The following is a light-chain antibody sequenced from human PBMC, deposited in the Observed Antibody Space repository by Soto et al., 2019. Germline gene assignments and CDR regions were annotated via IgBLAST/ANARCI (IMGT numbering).Light chain of an antibody. CDR2: EVS. V-gene: IGLV2-14*01. CDR3: SSYTTSTTWV. Sequence: QSALTQPASVSGSPGQSITISCTGTNSDVGGYNYVSWYQHHPGKAPKLMIYEVSNRPSGVSNRSSGSKSGNTASLTISGLQAEDEADYYCSSYTTSTTWVFGGGTKLTVL. J-gene: IGLJ3*02. CDR1: NSDVGGYNY.